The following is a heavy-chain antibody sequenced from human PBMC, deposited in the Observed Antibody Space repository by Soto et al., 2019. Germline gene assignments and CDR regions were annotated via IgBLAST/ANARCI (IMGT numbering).Heavy chain of an antibody. D-gene: IGHD6-13*01. CDR1: GFTFSTYT. Sequence: PGGSLRLSCASSGFTFSTYTMNWVRQAPGKGLEWVSSINGRGNYIYYAESVKGRFTISRDNAKNTLYLQMNSLRAEDTAVYYCARVLKAAAGTGGGYYYYGMDVWGQGTTVTVSS. CDR3: ARVLKAAAGTGGGYYYYGMDV. J-gene: IGHJ6*02. V-gene: IGHV3-21*01. CDR2: INGRGNYI.